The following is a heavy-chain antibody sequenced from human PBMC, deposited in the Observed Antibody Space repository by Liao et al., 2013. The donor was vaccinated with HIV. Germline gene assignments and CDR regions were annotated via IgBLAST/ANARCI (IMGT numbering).Heavy chain of an antibody. CDR2: IYTSGST. CDR3: AGVSGYSYGYYGY. Sequence: QVQLQESGPGLVRPSETLSLTCTVSGGSTSSYYWNWLRQPAGKELEWIGRIYTSGSTNYNPSLKSRVTMSIDTSKNQFSLKLSSVTAADTAVYYCAGVSGYSYGYYGYWGQGTLVTVSS. D-gene: IGHD5-18*01. J-gene: IGHJ4*02. CDR1: GGSTSSYY. V-gene: IGHV4-4*07.